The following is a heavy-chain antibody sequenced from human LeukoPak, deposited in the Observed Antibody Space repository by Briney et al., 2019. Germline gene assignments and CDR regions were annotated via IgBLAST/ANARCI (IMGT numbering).Heavy chain of an antibody. J-gene: IGHJ4*02. D-gene: IGHD5-24*01. CDR3: ARATPGGLHGYSFDY. CDR2: MNPNSGNT. CDR1: GYTFNNYD. V-gene: IGHV1-8*03. Sequence: ASVKVSCKASGYTFNNYDINWVRQATGQGLEWMGWMNPNSGNTGFAQKFQDRVSITRDTSINTAYMELTSLRSGDTAVYYCARATPGGLHGYSFDYWGQGTVVTVYS.